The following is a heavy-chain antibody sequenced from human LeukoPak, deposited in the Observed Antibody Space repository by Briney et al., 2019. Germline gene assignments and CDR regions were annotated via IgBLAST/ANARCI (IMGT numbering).Heavy chain of an antibody. Sequence: SQTLSLTCTVSGGSISSGSYYWSWIRQPAGKGLEWIGRIYTSGSTNYNPSLKSRVTIPVDTSKNQFSLKLSSVTAADTAVYYCARGVPYYDSSGYSYYYYYYMDVWGKGTTVTVSS. J-gene: IGHJ6*03. CDR3: ARGVPYYDSSGYSYYYYYYMDV. CDR2: IYTSGST. CDR1: GGSISSGSYY. V-gene: IGHV4-61*02. D-gene: IGHD3-22*01.